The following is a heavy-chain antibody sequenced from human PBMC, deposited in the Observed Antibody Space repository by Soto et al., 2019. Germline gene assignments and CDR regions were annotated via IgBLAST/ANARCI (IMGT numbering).Heavy chain of an antibody. CDR1: GGSISSGGYY. CDR2: TYYSGST. D-gene: IGHD6-13*01. J-gene: IGHJ4*02. CDR3: AREDPEQQLFDY. V-gene: IGHV4-31*03. Sequence: QVQLQESGPGLVKPSQTLSLTCTVSGGSISSGGYYWSWIRQQPRQGLEWIGYTYYSGSTYYNPALKCRVTISVDTSKNQFSLKLSSVTAADTAVYYCAREDPEQQLFDYWGQGTLVTVSS.